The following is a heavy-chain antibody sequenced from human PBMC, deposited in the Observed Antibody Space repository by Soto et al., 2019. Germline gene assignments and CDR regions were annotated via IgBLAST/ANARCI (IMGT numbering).Heavy chain of an antibody. V-gene: IGHV3-21*01. Sequence: PGGSLRLSCAASGFTFSSYSMNWVRQAPGKGLEWVSSISSSSSYIYYADSVKGRFTISRDNAKNSLYLQMNSLRAEDTAVYYCARDFSGNYVAYYYYYYGMDVWGQGTTVTVSS. D-gene: IGHD4-4*01. J-gene: IGHJ6*02. CDR2: ISSSSSYI. CDR3: ARDFSGNYVAYYYYYYGMDV. CDR1: GFTFSSYS.